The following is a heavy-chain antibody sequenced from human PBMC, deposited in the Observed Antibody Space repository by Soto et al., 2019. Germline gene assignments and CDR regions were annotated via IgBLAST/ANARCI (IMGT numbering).Heavy chain of an antibody. J-gene: IGHJ4*02. CDR3: ARHVQWLVTFDY. CDR2: IYYSGST. D-gene: IGHD6-19*01. CDR1: GGSISSYH. Sequence: QVQLQESGPGLVKPSETLSLTCTVSGGSISSYHWSWIRQPPGKGLECIGYIYYSGSTNYNPSLKSRVTISVATSRNQFSLKLRSVTAADTAVYYCARHVQWLVTFDYWGQGPLVTVSS. V-gene: IGHV4-59*08.